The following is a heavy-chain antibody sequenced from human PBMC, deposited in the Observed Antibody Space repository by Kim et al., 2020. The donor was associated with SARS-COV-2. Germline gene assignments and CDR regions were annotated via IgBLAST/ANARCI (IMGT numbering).Heavy chain of an antibody. D-gene: IGHD6-13*01. Sequence: SETLSLTCTVSGGSISSSSYYWGWIRRPPGKGLEWIGSIYYSGSTYYNPSLKSRVTISVDTSKNQFSLKLSSVTAADTAVYYCARQGYSSSSEPWGQGTLVTVSS. CDR1: GGSISSSSYY. CDR3: ARQGYSSSSEP. J-gene: IGHJ5*02. CDR2: IYYSGST. V-gene: IGHV4-39*01.